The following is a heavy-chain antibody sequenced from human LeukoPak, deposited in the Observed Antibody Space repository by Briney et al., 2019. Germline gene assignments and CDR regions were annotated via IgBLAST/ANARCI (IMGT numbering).Heavy chain of an antibody. D-gene: IGHD6-19*01. CDR1: GFIFTDYW. CDR2: ISSSSSYI. Sequence: GGSLRLSCEASGFIFTDYWMTWARQAPGKGLELVSSISSSSSYIYYADSVKGRFTISRDNAKNSLYLQMNSLRAEDTAVYYCARDEGDYSSGWYFDYWGQGTRVTVSS. V-gene: IGHV3-21*01. J-gene: IGHJ4*02. CDR3: ARDEGDYSSGWYFDY.